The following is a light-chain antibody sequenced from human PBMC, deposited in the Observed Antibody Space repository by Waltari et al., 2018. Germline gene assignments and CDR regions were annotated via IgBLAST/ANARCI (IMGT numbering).Light chain of an antibody. CDR2: VNSDGSH. CDR1: CQHSSYP. CDR3: QTWGTGIWV. V-gene: IGLV4-69*01. J-gene: IGLJ3*02. Sequence: HLVLTDSPSASASLGASVILTGTLTCQHSSYPNAWHQQHPEKGPRYLMKVNSDGSHKKRDGSPDRFSGSSSGAERYLTIASLQSEDEADYYCQTWGTGIWVFGGGTKLTVL.